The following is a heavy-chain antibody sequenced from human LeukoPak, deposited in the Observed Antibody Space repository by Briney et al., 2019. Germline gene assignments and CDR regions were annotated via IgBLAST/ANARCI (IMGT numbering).Heavy chain of an antibody. V-gene: IGHV6-1*01. CDR2: TYYRSKWYN. CDR1: GDIVSNNSAI. J-gene: IGHJ4*02. CDR3: ARSSNLHYFDY. Sequence: SQPLSLTCALSGDIVSNNSAIWIWIRQSPSRGLQWLGRTYYRSKWYNDYAVSVKSRITLNVDTSKNQFSLQLNSVTPEDTAVYYCARSSNLHYFDYWGQGTQVTVSS.